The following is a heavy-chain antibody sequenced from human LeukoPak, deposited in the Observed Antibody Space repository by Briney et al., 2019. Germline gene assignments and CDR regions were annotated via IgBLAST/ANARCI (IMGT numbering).Heavy chain of an antibody. V-gene: IGHV3-21*06. Sequence: PGGSLRLSCTASGLTFSTSGFNWVRQAPGKGLEWVASIGPTGSDRYHADSIKGRFTISRDNANNFLYLQMNRLRPEDTAVYYCATETNGRHYDYWGQGTLLTVSS. CDR3: ATETNGRHYDY. CDR2: IGPTGSDR. D-gene: IGHD1-14*01. J-gene: IGHJ4*02. CDR1: GLTFSTSG.